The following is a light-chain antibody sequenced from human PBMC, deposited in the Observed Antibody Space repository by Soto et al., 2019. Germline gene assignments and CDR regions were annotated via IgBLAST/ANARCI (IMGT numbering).Light chain of an antibody. CDR3: QQYDDWPALT. CDR2: GAS. CDR1: QSVGSK. Sequence: EKVMTQSPVTLSVSPGERVTLSCRASQSVGSKLAWYQQKPGQAPRLLIYGASNRATGTPVRFSGSGSGTEFTLTISSLQSEDSGVYYCQQYDDWPALTFGGGTKVEIK. V-gene: IGKV3-15*01. J-gene: IGKJ4*01.